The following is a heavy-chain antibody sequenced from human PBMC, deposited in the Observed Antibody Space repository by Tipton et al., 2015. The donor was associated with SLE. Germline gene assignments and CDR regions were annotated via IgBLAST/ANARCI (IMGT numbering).Heavy chain of an antibody. CDR1: GGSISRYY. CDR2: IHYSGRT. D-gene: IGHD3-10*01. Sequence: TLSLTCTVSGGSISRYYWSWIRQPPGKRLEWIGYIHYSGRTSYNPSLKSRVTISVDTSKNRFSLKLTSVTAADTAVYYCARQRLRLLSPLDAWGQGTTVTVS. J-gene: IGHJ6*02. V-gene: IGHV4-59*08. CDR3: ARQRLRLLSPLDA.